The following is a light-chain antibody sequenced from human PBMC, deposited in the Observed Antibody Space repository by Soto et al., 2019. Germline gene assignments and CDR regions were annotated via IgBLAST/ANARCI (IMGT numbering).Light chain of an antibody. CDR3: QQHGSSPKT. J-gene: IGKJ1*01. Sequence: EIVLTQSPGTLSLSPGERATLSCRASQSVSNSHLAWYQQKPGQAPRLLIYGASSRASGIPGTFSGSGSGTDFTLTISRLEPEDFAVYYCQQHGSSPKTFGQGTKVEIK. CDR2: GAS. CDR1: QSVSNSH. V-gene: IGKV3-20*01.